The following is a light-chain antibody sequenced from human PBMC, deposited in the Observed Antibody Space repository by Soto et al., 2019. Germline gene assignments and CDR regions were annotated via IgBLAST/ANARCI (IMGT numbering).Light chain of an antibody. CDR3: QQRSNWRMYT. CDR1: QSVSRY. Sequence: EIVLTQSPATLSLSPGERATLSCRASQSVSRYLAWFQQKPGQAPRLLIYGVSNRATGIQARFSGSGSGTDFTLTISSLEPEDFAVYYCQQRSNWRMYTFGQGTKLEIK. J-gene: IGKJ2*01. CDR2: GVS. V-gene: IGKV3-11*01.